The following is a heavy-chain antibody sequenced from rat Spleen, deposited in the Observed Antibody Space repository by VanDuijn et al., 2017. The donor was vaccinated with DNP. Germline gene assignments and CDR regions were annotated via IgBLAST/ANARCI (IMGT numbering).Heavy chain of an antibody. CDR1: GFTFSSFP. J-gene: IGHJ4*01. D-gene: IGHD1-11*01. V-gene: IGHV5-46*01. Sequence: EVQLVESGGGLVQPGRSMKLSCAASGFTFSSFPMAWVRQAPTKGLEWLATISTSGGSTPYRDSVKGRFIISRDNAKSTLYLQMNSLRSEDTATYYCARYSRGAMDVWGQGTSVTVSS. CDR3: ARYSRGAMDV. CDR2: ISTSGGST.